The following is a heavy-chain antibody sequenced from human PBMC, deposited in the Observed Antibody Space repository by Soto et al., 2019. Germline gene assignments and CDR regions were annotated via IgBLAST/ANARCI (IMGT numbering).Heavy chain of an antibody. CDR1: GFTFSNAW. CDR2: VKSKTDGGATDYGTT. V-gene: IGHV3-15*01. D-gene: IGHD6-19*01. Sequence: PGGSLRLSCAASGFTFSNAWMNWVRQAPGKGLALVGRVKSKTDGGATDYGTTDYAAPVKGRFTISTEDSKNTRYLQMNSLKTEDTAVYFCTTSAVPGSPGAFDIWGQGTVVTVSS. J-gene: IGHJ3*02. CDR3: TTSAVPGSPGAFDI.